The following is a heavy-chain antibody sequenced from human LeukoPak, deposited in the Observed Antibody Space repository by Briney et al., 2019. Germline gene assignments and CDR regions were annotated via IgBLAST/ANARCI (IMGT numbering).Heavy chain of an antibody. Sequence: PSETLSLTCTVSGGSFSSNRFYWGWIRQPPGKGLEWIGSMYYSGGTYYNPSLQSRVTISADTYKNQFSLKLTSVTVADTAVYYCARDPDYYDDCCYTWGQGTLVTVSS. V-gene: IGHV4-39*07. CDR3: ARDPDYYDDCCYT. CDR2: MYYSGGT. CDR1: GGSFSSNRFY. D-gene: IGHD3-22*01. J-gene: IGHJ5*02.